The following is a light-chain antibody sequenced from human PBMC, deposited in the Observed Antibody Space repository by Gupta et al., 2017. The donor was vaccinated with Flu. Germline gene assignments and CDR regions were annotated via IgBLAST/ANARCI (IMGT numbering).Light chain of an antibody. V-gene: IGLV2-11*01. J-gene: IGLJ3*02. Sequence: QSALTQPRSVSGSPGQPVTISCSGTSSDVGGYKYVSWYQQHPGKAPKLILYDVSKRPSGVPDRFSGSKSGNTASLTISGLQADDEADYYCCSYAGSNTGVFGGGTKLTVL. CDR3: CSYAGSNTGV. CDR2: DVS. CDR1: SSDVGGYKY.